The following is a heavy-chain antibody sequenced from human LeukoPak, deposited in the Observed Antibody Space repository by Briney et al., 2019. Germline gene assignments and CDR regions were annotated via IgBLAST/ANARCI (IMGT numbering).Heavy chain of an antibody. CDR2: INPSGGST. CDR1: GYTFTSYY. J-gene: IGHJ4*02. Sequence: ASVKVSCKASGYTFTSYYMHWVRQAPGQGLAWMGIINPSGGSTSYAQKFQSRVTMTRDTSTSTVYMELSSLRSEDTAVYYCARDRDTAMVTLGGTFDYWGQGTLVTVSS. CDR3: ARDRDTAMVTLGGTFDY. V-gene: IGHV1-46*01. D-gene: IGHD5-18*01.